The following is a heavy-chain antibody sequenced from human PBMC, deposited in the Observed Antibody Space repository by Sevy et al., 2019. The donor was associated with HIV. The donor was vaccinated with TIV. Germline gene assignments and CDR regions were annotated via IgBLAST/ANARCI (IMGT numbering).Heavy chain of an antibody. V-gene: IGHV3-11*01. CDR3: ARGRDYGDYGLHYYYGMDV. Sequence: GGSLRLSCAASGFTFSDYYMSWIRQAPGKGLEWVSYISSSGSTIYYADSVKGRFTISRDNAKNSLYLQMNSLRAEDTAVYYCARGRDYGDYGLHYYYGMDVWGQRTTVTVSS. CDR1: GFTFSDYY. CDR2: ISSSGSTI. D-gene: IGHD4-17*01. J-gene: IGHJ6*02.